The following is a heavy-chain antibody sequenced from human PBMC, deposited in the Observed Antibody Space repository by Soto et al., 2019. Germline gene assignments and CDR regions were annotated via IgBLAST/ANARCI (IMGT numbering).Heavy chain of an antibody. CDR2: IIPILGIA. CDR3: AREADGAYYYYYMDV. J-gene: IGHJ6*03. V-gene: IGHV1-69*08. Sequence: QVQLVQSGAEVKKPGSSVKVSCKASGGTFSSYTISWVRQAPGQGLEWMGRIIPILGIANYAQKFQGRVTITEDKSTSTAYMELSSLRSEDTAVYYCAREADGAYYYYYMDVWGKGTTVTVSS. CDR1: GGTFSSYT. D-gene: IGHD4-17*01.